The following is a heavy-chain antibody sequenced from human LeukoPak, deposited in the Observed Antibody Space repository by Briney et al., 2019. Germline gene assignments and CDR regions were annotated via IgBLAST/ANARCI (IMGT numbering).Heavy chain of an antibody. V-gene: IGHV4-39*07. D-gene: IGHD6-6*01. J-gene: IGHJ6*03. CDR3: ARVRAARLSYFYYYYMDV. CDR1: GGSISSSSYY. CDR2: IYYSGST. Sequence: SETLSLTCTVSGGSISSSSYYWGWIRQPPGKGLEWIGSIYYSGSTYYNPSLKSRVTISVDTSKNQFSLKLSSVTAADTAVYYCARVRAARLSYFYYYYMDVWGKGTTVTVSS.